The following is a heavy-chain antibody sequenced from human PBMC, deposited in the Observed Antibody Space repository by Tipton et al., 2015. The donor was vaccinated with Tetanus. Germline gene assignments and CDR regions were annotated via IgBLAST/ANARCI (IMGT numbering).Heavy chain of an antibody. CDR1: GGSFSGNY. Sequence: GLVKPSETLSLTCGVSGGSFSGNYWSWIRQPPGKGLEWIGYIYYSGSTNYNPSLKSRVTISVDTSKNQFSLKLSSVTAADTAVYYCARGTGDYWGQGTLVTVSS. J-gene: IGHJ4*02. CDR3: ARGTGDY. CDR2: IYYSGST. V-gene: IGHV4-59*01. D-gene: IGHD1-14*01.